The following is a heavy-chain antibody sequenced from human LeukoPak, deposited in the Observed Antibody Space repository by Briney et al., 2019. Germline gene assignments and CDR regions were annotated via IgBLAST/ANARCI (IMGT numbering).Heavy chain of an antibody. CDR2: INPNSGGT. Sequence: ASVKVSCKASGYTFTGYYMHWVRPAPGQGLEWMGWINPNSGGTNYAQKFQGRVTMTRDTSISTAYMELSRLRSDDTAVYYCARDPIGGSGGDYWGQGTLVTVSS. J-gene: IGHJ4*02. V-gene: IGHV1-2*02. D-gene: IGHD6-19*01. CDR1: GYTFTGYY. CDR3: ARDPIGGSGGDY.